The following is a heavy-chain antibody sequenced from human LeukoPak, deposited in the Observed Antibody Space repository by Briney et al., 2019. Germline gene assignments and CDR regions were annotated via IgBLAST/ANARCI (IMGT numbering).Heavy chain of an antibody. CDR1: GFTFSSYE. CDR2: ISSSGSNI. Sequence: GGSLRLSCAASGFTFSSYEMNWVRQAPGKGLEWVSYISSSGSNIYYADSVKGRFTISRDNAKNSLYLQMHSLRAEDTAVYYCARDLTTLRSGMDVWGQGTTVTVSS. D-gene: IGHD1-1*01. V-gene: IGHV3-48*03. J-gene: IGHJ6*02. CDR3: ARDLTTLRSGMDV.